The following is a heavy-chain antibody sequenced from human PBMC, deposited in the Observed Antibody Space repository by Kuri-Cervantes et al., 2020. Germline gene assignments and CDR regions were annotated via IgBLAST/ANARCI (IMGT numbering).Heavy chain of an antibody. J-gene: IGHJ4*02. CDR2: IIPIFGTA. CDR3: ARSLYYYGSGSPRLADY. CDR1: GGTFSSYA. D-gene: IGHD3-10*01. V-gene: IGHV1-69*13. Sequence: SVKVSCKASGGTFSSYAISWVRQAPGQGLEWMGGIIPIFGTANYAQKFLGRVTITADESTSTAYMELRSLRSDDTAVYYCARSLYYYGSGSPRLADYWGQGTLVTVSS.